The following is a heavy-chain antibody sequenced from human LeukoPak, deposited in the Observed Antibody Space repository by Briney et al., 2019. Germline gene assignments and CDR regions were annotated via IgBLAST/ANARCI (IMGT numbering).Heavy chain of an antibody. J-gene: IGHJ4*02. CDR2: ISYDGSNK. CDR3: ARGYGIAAGD. Sequence: GGSLRLSCAASGFTFSSYAMHWVRQAPGKGLEWVAVISYDGSNKYYADSVKGRFTISRDNSKNTLYLQMNSLRAEDTAVNYCARGYGIAAGDWGQGTLVTVSS. CDR1: GFTFSSYA. V-gene: IGHV3-30-3*01. D-gene: IGHD6-13*01.